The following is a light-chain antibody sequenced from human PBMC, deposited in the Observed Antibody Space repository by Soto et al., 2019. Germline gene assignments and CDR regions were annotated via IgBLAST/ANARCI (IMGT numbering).Light chain of an antibody. CDR3: LQDYNYPYT. V-gene: IGKV1-6*01. CDR2: AAS. J-gene: IGKJ2*01. Sequence: AIQMTQSPSSLSASVGDRVTITCRASQGIKNDVAWYQQKPGKAPKLLIYAASRLQSGVPPRFSGSGSGTDFTLTISSLQPEDFATYYCLQDYNYPYTFGQGTKVDIK. CDR1: QGIKND.